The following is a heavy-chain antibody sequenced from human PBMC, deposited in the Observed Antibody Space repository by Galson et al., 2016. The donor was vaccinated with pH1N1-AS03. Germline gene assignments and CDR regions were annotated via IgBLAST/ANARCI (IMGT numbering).Heavy chain of an antibody. Sequence: SLRLSCAASGFTLSGYGMHWVRRAPGKGPEWVAFIPYDESYRYYADSVKGRFSISRDISKNTLYLQMNSLRVEDTAMFYCVKESSKEAGDYWGRGVMVTVSS. CDR2: IPYDESYR. CDR3: VKESSKEAGDY. J-gene: IGHJ4*03. V-gene: IGHV3-30*02. CDR1: GFTLSGYG.